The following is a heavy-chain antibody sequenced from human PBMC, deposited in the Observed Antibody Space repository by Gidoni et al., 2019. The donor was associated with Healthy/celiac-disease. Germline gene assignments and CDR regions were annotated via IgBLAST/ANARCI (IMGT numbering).Heavy chain of an antibody. D-gene: IGHD2-15*01. J-gene: IGHJ6*04. CDR2: IKSKTDGGTT. Sequence: EVQLVESGGGLVKPGGSLRLSCEASGFTFSNAWMNGVRQAPGKGLEWVGRIKSKTDGGTTDYAAPVKGRFTISRDDSTNTLYLQMNSLKTEDTAVYYCTTVKDIVVVVAAGYYYGMDVWGKGTTVTVSS. CDR3: TTVKDIVVVVAAGYYYGMDV. V-gene: IGHV3-15*07. CDR1: GFTFSNAW.